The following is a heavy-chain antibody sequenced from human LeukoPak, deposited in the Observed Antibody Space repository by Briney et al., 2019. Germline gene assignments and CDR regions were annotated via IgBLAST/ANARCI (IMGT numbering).Heavy chain of an antibody. CDR3: ARDNAHEQLVRGGAFDY. Sequence: ASVKVSCKASGYTFTSYGISWVRQAPGQGLEWMGWISAYNGNTNYAQKLQGRVTMTTDTSTSTAYMELRSLRSDDTAVYYCARDNAHEQLVRGGAFDYWGQGTLVTVSS. CDR1: GYTFTSYG. J-gene: IGHJ4*02. D-gene: IGHD6-6*01. V-gene: IGHV1-18*01. CDR2: ISAYNGNT.